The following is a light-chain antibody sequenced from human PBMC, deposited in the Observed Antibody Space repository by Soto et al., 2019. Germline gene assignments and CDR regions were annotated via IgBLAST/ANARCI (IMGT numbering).Light chain of an antibody. CDR1: QDISSY. CDR3: QQLNSYPIT. CDR2: DAS. J-gene: IGKJ5*01. V-gene: IGKV1-33*01. Sequence: DIQMTQSPSSLSASVGDRVTITCQASQDISSYLNWFQQKPGKAPKLLIFDASNLQTGVPSRFSGSGSGTDFTLTISSLQPEDFATYYCQQLNSYPITFGQGTRLEIK.